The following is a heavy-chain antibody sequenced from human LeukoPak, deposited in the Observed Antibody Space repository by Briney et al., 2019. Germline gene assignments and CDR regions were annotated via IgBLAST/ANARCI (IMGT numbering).Heavy chain of an antibody. CDR1: GGSFSGYY. V-gene: IGHV4-34*01. CDR3: ARAPGDASSTSCYVMDY. D-gene: IGHD2-2*01. J-gene: IGHJ4*02. CDR2: INHSGST. Sequence: SETLSLTCAVYGGSFSGYYWSWIRQPPGKGLEWIGEINHSGSTNYNPSLKSRVTISVDTSKNQFSLKLSSVTAADTAVYYCARAPGDASSTSCYVMDYWGQGTLVTVSS.